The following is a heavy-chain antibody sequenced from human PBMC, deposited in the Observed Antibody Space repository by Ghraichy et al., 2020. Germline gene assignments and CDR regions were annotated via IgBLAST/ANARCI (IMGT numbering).Heavy chain of an antibody. V-gene: IGHV3-21*06. D-gene: IGHD3-22*01. Sequence: GGSLRLSCEASGFTFGDYNMNWVRQAPGKGLEWVSSISSGGHYIYYADSVKGRLTISRDNAKSSLYLEISSLRVEDTGVYYCTRDAGRYESSGLFVCKNTDWGQGVLVTVSS. J-gene: IGHJ4*02. CDR2: ISSGGHYI. CDR3: TRDAGRYESSGLFVCKNTD. CDR1: GFTFGDYN.